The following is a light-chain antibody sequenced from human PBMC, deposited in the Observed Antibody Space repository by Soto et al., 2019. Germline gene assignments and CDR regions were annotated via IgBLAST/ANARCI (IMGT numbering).Light chain of an antibody. Sequence: QAVVTQEPSLTVSPGGTVTLTCGSSDGPVTSNHYPYWYQQRPGQVPRTLIYDTTNRQSWAPARFSGSLVGVKAALTLSGAQPEDEADYYCLLTYRGGRVFGGGTKLTVL. J-gene: IGLJ2*01. CDR1: DGPVTSNHY. CDR2: DTT. CDR3: LLTYRGGRV. V-gene: IGLV7-46*01.